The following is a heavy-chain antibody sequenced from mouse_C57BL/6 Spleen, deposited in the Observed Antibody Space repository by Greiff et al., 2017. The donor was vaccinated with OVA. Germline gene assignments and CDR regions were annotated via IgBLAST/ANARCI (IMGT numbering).Heavy chain of an antibody. Sequence: EVKLQESGPELVKPGASVKISCKASGYTFTDYYMNWVKQSHGKSLEWIGDINPNNGGTSYNQKFKGKATLTVDKSSSTAYMELRSLTSEDSAVYYCARIYYGSSYEYFDYWGQGTTLTVSS. CDR3: ARIYYGSSYEYFDY. J-gene: IGHJ2*01. V-gene: IGHV1-26*01. CDR1: GYTFTDYY. CDR2: INPNNGGT. D-gene: IGHD1-1*01.